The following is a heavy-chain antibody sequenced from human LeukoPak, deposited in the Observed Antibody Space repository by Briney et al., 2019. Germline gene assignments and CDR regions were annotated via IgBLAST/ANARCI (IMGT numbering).Heavy chain of an antibody. CDR3: AREGRSYYGSGSPPYFDY. J-gene: IGHJ4*02. CDR2: ISSSSSTI. V-gene: IGHV3-48*01. D-gene: IGHD3-10*01. Sequence: GGSLRLSCAASGFTFSSYSMNWVRQAPGKGLEWVSYISSSSSTIYYADSVKGRFTISRDNSKNTLYLQMNSLRAEDTAVYYCAREGRSYYGSGSPPYFDYWGQGTLVTVSS. CDR1: GFTFSSYS.